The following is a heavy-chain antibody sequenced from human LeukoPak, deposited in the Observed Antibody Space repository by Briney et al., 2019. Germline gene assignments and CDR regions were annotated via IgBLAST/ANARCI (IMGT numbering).Heavy chain of an antibody. J-gene: IGHJ4*02. CDR1: GGSISSYY. Sequence: SETLSLTCTVSGGSISSYYWSWIRQPPGKGLEWIGYIYYSGSTNYNPSLKSRVTISVDTSKNQFSLKLSSVTAADTAVYYCARQHPPNQLGTTVDYWGQGTLVTVSS. CDR2: IYYSGST. D-gene: IGHD1-7*01. CDR3: ARQHPPNQLGTTVDY. V-gene: IGHV4-59*08.